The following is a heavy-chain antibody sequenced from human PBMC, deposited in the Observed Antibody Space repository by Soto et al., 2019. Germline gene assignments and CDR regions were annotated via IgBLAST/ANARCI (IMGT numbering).Heavy chain of an antibody. CDR1: GGTFSSYA. Sequence: SVKVSCKASGGTFSSYAISWVRLAPGQGLEWMGRIIPIFGTANYAQKFQGRVTMTRDTSTTTAYMELSSLKSEDTAVYYCARYDYNGYYFDYWGQGILVTVS. CDR2: IIPIFGTA. V-gene: IGHV1-69*05. CDR3: ARYDYNGYYFDY. J-gene: IGHJ4*02. D-gene: IGHD4-4*01.